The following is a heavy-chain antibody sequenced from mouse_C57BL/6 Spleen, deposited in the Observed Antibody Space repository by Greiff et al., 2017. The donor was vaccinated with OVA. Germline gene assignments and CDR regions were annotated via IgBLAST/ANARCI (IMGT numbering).Heavy chain of an antibody. Sequence: EVKLQESGGDLVKPGGSLKLSCAASGFTFSSYGMSWVRQTPDKRLEWVATISSGGSYTYYPDRVKGRFTLSRDNAKNNLYLNISRLNSEATAMYYCARQGPYAMDYWGQGTSVTVSS. CDR3: ARQGPYAMDY. CDR1: GFTFSSYG. J-gene: IGHJ4*01. CDR2: ISSGGSYT. V-gene: IGHV5-6*01.